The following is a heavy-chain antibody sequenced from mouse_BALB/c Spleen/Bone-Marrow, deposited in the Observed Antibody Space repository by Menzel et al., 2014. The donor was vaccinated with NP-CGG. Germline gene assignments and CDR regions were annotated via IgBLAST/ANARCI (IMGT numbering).Heavy chain of an antibody. J-gene: IGHJ2*02. CDR2: IYPYNGGN. D-gene: IGHD4-1*01. CDR3: VRLGLDY. CDR1: GYTFTDYN. V-gene: IGHV1S29*02. Sequence: VYLQQLGPELVKHAASVQLSCKASGYTFTDYNMHWVKPSHGTSIDWIGYIYPYNGGNGYNRKLKSKATLTVANYYSKAYMKLRCLTSEESAVYYCVRLGLDYWGQGTSLTVSS.